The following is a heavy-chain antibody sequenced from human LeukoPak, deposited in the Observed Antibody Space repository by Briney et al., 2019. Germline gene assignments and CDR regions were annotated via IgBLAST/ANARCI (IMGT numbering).Heavy chain of an antibody. Sequence: SETLSLTCAVYGGSFSGYYWSWIRQPPGKGLEWIGEINHSGSTNYNPSLKSRVTISVDTSKNQFSLKLSSVTAADTAVYYCARVRGIAEGYFDYWGQGTLVTVSS. CDR3: ARVRGIAEGYFDY. V-gene: IGHV4-34*01. CDR1: GGSFSGYY. CDR2: INHSGST. J-gene: IGHJ4*02. D-gene: IGHD6-13*01.